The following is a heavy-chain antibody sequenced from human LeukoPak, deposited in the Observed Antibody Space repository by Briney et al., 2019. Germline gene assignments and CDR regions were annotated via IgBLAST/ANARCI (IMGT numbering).Heavy chain of an antibody. J-gene: IGHJ6*02. CDR1: GYTFTSYD. CDR2: INPSGGST. V-gene: IGHV1-46*01. D-gene: IGHD2-15*01. Sequence: ASVKVSCKASGYTFTSYDMHWVRQAPGQGLEWMGIINPSGGSTSYAQKFQGRVTMTRDTSTSTVYMELSSLRSEDTAVYYCARELVVVVAATNGMDVWGQGTTVTVSS. CDR3: ARELVVVVAATNGMDV.